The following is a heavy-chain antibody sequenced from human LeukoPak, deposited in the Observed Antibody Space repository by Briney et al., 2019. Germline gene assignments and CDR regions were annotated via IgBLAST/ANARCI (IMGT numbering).Heavy chain of an antibody. CDR2: INHSGST. CDR3: ARVFDSGSQAYFYYMDV. CDR1: GGSFSGYY. Sequence: SETLSLTCAVYGGSFSGYYWSWIRQPPGKGLEWIGEINHSGSTNYNPSLKSRVTMSVDTSKNQLSLKVSSVTAADTAVYYCARVFDSGSQAYFYYMDVWGKGTTVIISS. V-gene: IGHV4-34*01. J-gene: IGHJ6*03. D-gene: IGHD3-10*01.